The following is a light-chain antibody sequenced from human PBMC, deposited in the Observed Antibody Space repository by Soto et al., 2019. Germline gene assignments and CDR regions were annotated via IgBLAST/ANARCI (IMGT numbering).Light chain of an antibody. CDR3: QQYNNWPRT. Sequence: VMTQSPATLSVSPGERAALSCRASQSVSSNLAWYQQKPGQAPRLLIYGASTRATAVPARFTASGSGTEFTLTISSLQSEDFAVYYCQQYNNWPRTFGQGTKVDIK. J-gene: IGKJ1*01. V-gene: IGKV3-15*01. CDR2: GAS. CDR1: QSVSSN.